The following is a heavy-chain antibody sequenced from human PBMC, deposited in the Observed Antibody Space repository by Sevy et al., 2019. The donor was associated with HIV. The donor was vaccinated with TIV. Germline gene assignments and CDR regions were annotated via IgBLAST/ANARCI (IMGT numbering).Heavy chain of an antibody. V-gene: IGHV4-39*01. CDR2: IYYSGST. CDR1: GGSISSSSYY. D-gene: IGHD3-22*01. Sequence: SETLSLTCTVSGGSISSSSYYWGWIRQPPGKGLEWIGSIYYSGSTYYNPSLKSRVTISVDTSKNQFSLKLSSVTAAEKAVYYCARFYALVVVISTDDAFDIWGQGTMVTVSS. J-gene: IGHJ3*02. CDR3: ARFYALVVVISTDDAFDI.